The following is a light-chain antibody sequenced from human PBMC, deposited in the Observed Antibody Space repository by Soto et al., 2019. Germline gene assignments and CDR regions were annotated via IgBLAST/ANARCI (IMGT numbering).Light chain of an antibody. CDR1: QGIGDT. CDR2: GAS. Sequence: EFVMRQSPATLSVSPGEFATLSCRASQGIGDTLAWYQHKPGQAHRLLIYGASSRATGIQDRFSGSGSGTDFTPTISRLEPEDFAVYYCKQYGNSHQTVGQGTKGDIK. CDR3: KQYGNSHQT. J-gene: IGKJ1*01. V-gene: IGKV3-20*01.